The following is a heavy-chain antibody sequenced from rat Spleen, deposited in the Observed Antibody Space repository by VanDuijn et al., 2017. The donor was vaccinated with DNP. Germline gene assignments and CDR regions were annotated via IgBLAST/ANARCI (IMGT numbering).Heavy chain of an antibody. V-gene: IGHV5-22*01. Sequence: EVQLVESGGGLVRPGRSLKLSCAASGFTFSNYDMAWVRQAPTKGLEWVAYISYDGGSTYYGDSVKGRFTISRDNAKSTLYLQMNSLRSEDMATYYCARRGTYYAMDAWGQGTSVTVSS. J-gene: IGHJ4*01. CDR1: GFTFSNYD. CDR2: ISYDGGST. CDR3: ARRGTYYAMDA.